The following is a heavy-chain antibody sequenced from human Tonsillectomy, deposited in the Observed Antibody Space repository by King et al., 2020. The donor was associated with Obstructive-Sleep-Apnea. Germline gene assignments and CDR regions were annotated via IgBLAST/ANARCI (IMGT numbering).Heavy chain of an antibody. CDR1: GFTFGDYA. CDR3: SRDRDYDSSGYNFDF. D-gene: IGHD3-22*01. Sequence: VQLVESGGGLVHPGRPLRLSCTTSGFTFGDYAMSWSRQAPGKGLEWVGFITSKAYGGTAEYAASVKGRFTISRDDSKSIAYLQMNSLKTEDTAVYYCSRDRDYDSSGYNFDFWGQGTLVTVSS. J-gene: IGHJ4*02. CDR2: ITSKAYGGTA. V-gene: IGHV3-49*03.